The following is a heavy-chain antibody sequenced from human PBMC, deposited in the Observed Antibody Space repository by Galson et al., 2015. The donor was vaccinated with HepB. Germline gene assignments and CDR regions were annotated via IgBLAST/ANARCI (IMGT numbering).Heavy chain of an antibody. CDR2: IIPMVAST. CDR3: ARDNCSGGNCYSLGYSYYGMDV. Sequence: SVKVSCKASGGTFSKNTISWVRQAPGQGLEWMGRIIPMVASTNYAQKFQGRVTITADKSTSTAYMELSSLGSEDTAVYFCARDNCSGGNCYSLGYSYYGMDVWGQGTTVTVSS. V-gene: IGHV1-69*08. CDR1: GGTFSKNT. J-gene: IGHJ6*02. D-gene: IGHD2-15*01.